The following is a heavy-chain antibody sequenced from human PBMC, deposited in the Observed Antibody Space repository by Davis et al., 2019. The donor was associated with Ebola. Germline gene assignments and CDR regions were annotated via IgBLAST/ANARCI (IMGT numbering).Heavy chain of an antibody. Sequence: SVKVSCKASAGTFSSSAISWVRQAPGQGLEWMGGIIPIFGTANYAQKFQGRVTITADESTSTAYMERSSLRSADTAVYYCAREGGYDSNWFDPWGQGTLVTVSS. CDR1: AGTFSSSA. D-gene: IGHD5-12*01. V-gene: IGHV1-69*13. CDR2: IIPIFGTA. CDR3: AREGGYDSNWFDP. J-gene: IGHJ5*02.